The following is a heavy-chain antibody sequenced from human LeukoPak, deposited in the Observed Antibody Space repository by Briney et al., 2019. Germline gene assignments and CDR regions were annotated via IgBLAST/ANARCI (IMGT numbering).Heavy chain of an antibody. Sequence: SETLSLTCTVSGGSISSSSYYWGWIRQPPGEGLGWIGSIYYSGSTYYNPSLKSRVTISVDTSKNQFSLKLSSVTAADTAVYYCARRGQWPSPNDYWGQGTLVTVSS. D-gene: IGHD6-19*01. V-gene: IGHV4-39*01. J-gene: IGHJ4*02. CDR2: IYYSGST. CDR1: GGSISSSSYY. CDR3: ARRGQWPSPNDY.